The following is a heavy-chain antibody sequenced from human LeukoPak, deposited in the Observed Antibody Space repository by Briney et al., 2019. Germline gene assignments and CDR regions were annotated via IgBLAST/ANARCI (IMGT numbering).Heavy chain of an antibody. V-gene: IGHV4-4*07. D-gene: IGHD2-2*01. J-gene: IGHJ2*01. Sequence: PSETLSLTCSASGGFISSYYWSWIRQPAGKGLEWIGRVYSSGTTNYSPSLKSRVTMSVDTSKNQFSLRLSSVTAADTAVYFCTRDIVLPTAYWYFDLWGRGTLVTVSS. CDR1: GGFISSYY. CDR3: TRDIVLPTAYWYFDL. CDR2: VYSSGTT.